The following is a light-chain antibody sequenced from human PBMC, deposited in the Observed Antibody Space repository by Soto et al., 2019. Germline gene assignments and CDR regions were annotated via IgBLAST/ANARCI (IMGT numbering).Light chain of an antibody. CDR1: QNVGLN. V-gene: IGKV3-11*01. J-gene: IGKJ4*01. CDR2: TAS. Sequence: MGLTQSPATLSLSPGESATLSCRASQNVGLNFAWYQQKSGQPPRLLIHTASSRATGIPARFSGSGSRTEFTLPISSLEPDDIVVYYCQERGCWPRATFGGGTKVEMK. CDR3: QERGCWPRAT.